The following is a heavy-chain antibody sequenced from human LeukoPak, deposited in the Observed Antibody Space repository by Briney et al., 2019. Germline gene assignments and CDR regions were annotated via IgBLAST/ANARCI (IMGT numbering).Heavy chain of an antibody. CDR2: ISSSGSTI. CDR3: ARERQQLGYYYGMDV. D-gene: IGHD6-13*01. J-gene: IGHJ6*02. CDR1: GFTFSSYE. V-gene: IGHV3-48*03. Sequence: GGSLRLSCAASGFTFSSYEMNWVRQAPGKELEWVSYISSSGSTIYYADSVKGRFTISRDNAKNSLYLQMNSLRAEDTAVYYCARERQQLGYYYGMDVWGQGTTVTVSS.